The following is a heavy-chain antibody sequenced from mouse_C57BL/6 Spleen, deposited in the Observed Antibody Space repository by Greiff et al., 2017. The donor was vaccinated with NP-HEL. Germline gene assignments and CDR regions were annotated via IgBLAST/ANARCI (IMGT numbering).Heavy chain of an antibody. J-gene: IGHJ2*01. CDR3: AKETFDY. CDR1: GFTFSDYG. Sequence: EVKLVESGGGLVKPGGSLKLSCAASGFTFSDYGMHWVRQAPEKGLEWVAYISSGSSTIYYADKVKGRFTISRDNAKNTLFLQMTSLMSEDTAMYYCAKETFDYWGQGTTLTVSS. V-gene: IGHV5-17*01. CDR2: ISSGSSTI.